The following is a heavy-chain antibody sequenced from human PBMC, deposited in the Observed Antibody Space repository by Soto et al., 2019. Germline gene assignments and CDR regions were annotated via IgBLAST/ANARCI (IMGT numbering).Heavy chain of an antibody. CDR3: VYYDPYSNYGTYYYYYMVV. D-gene: IGHD4-4*01. J-gene: IGHJ6*03. V-gene: IGHV3-23*01. CDR2: ISGSGAIT. CDR1: GFTLASYG. Sequence: GGSLRLSCAASGFTLASYGMSWVRQAPGKGLEWVSVISGSGAITYYADSVKGRFTVSRDNSKNTLYLQMNSLRAEDTAEYYCVYYDPYSNYGTYYYYYMVVWGKGTTVTVPS.